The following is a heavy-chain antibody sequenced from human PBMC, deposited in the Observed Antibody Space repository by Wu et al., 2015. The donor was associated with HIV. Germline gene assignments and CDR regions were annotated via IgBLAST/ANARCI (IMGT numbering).Heavy chain of an antibody. CDR2: IIPMFGKP. CDR3: VEGGQETDTGWLINYYTLDV. J-gene: IGHJ6*02. V-gene: IGHV1-69*13. Sequence: QVQLVQSGAEVKKPGSSVKVSCKPSGGTFNSYTITWVRQAPGQGFEWMGRIIPMFGKPRYAQRFQDRVTITADESTSTAYMELSRLRSEDTAVYYCVEGGQETDTGWLINYYTLDVVGPRGPRSP. CDR1: GGTFNSYT. D-gene: IGHD3-10*01.